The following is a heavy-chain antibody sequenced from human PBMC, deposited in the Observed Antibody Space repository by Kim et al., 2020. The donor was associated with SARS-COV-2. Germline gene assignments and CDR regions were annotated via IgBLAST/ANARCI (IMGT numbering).Heavy chain of an antibody. CDR1: GFTFTSSA. V-gene: IGHV1-58*01. CDR3: AAVPSYDYVWGSYRYPFFDY. J-gene: IGHJ4*02. Sequence: SVKVSCKASGFTFTSSAVQWVRQARGQRLEWIGWIVVGSGNTNYAQKFQERVTITRDMSTSTAYMELSSLRSEDTAVYYCAAVPSYDYVWGSYRYPFFDYWGQGTLVTVSS. CDR2: IVVGSGNT. D-gene: IGHD3-16*02.